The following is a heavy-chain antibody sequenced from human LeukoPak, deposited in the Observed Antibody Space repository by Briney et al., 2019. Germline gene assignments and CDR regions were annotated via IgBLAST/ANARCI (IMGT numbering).Heavy chain of an antibody. CDR3: ARDPPLYY. CDR1: GFIFSNYA. CDR2: MSSDGGHK. J-gene: IGHJ4*02. Sequence: PERSLRLSCAASGFIFSNYAMHWVRQAPGKGLEWVAVMSSDGGHKYYADSVKGRFTISRDNSKTTLFLQMNSLRAEDTAVYYCARDPPLYYWGQGTLVTVSS. V-gene: IGHV3-30-3*01.